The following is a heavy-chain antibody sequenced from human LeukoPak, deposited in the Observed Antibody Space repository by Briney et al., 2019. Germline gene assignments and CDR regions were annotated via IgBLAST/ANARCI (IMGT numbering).Heavy chain of an antibody. CDR1: GFTFSRHS. CDR2: ISSSSSYI. Sequence: GGSLRLSCAASGFTFSRHSINWVRQAPGKGLEWVSSISSSSSYIYYADSVKGRFTISRDNAKNSLYLQMNSLRAEDTAVYYCARGGKIVTYYYDSSGYNTRLDYWGQGTLVTVSS. V-gene: IGHV3-21*04. J-gene: IGHJ4*02. CDR3: ARGGKIVTYYYDSSGYNTRLDY. D-gene: IGHD3-22*01.